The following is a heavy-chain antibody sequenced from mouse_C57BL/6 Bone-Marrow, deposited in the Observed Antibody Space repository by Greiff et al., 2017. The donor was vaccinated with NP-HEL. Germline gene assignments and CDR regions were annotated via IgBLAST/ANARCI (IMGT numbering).Heavy chain of an antibody. V-gene: IGHV1-82*01. Sequence: QVQLQQSGPELVKPGASVKISCKASGYAFSSSWMNWVKQRPGKGLEWIGRIYPGDGDTNYNGKFKGKATLTADKSSSTAYMQLSSLTSEDSAVYCCARKRYFDVWGTGTTVTVSS. J-gene: IGHJ1*03. CDR3: ARKRYFDV. CDR2: IYPGDGDT. CDR1: GYAFSSSW.